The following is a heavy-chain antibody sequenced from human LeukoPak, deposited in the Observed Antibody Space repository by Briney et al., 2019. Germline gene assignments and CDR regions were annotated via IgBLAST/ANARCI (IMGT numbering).Heavy chain of an antibody. V-gene: IGHV3-30-3*01. CDR1: GFTFGTYA. D-gene: IGHD1-1*01. CDR3: AKVGTNFLRYHFDS. CDR2: LSFDGNNE. Sequence: GGSLRLSCAASGFTFGTYAMHWVRQAPGKGLDWVAVLSFDGNNEYYADSAKGRFTISRDNSKNTLYLQMNSLSAEDTAVYYCAKVGTNFLRYHFDSWGRGTLVTVSS. J-gene: IGHJ4*02.